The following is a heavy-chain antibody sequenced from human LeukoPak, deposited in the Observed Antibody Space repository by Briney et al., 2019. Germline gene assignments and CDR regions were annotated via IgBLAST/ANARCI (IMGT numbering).Heavy chain of an antibody. Sequence: PVGSLRLSCAASGFTFSSYAMSWVRQAPGKGLEWVSAISGSGGSTYYADSLKGRFTISRDNSKNTLYLQMNSLRAEDTAVYYCAKDRGGGAVAGNFDYWGQGTLVTVSS. V-gene: IGHV3-23*01. CDR3: AKDRGGGAVAGNFDY. D-gene: IGHD6-19*01. CDR1: GFTFSSYA. J-gene: IGHJ4*02. CDR2: ISGSGGST.